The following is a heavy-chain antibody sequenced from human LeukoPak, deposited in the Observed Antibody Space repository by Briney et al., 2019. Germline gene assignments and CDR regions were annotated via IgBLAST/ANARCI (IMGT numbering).Heavy chain of an antibody. V-gene: IGHV1-2*02. D-gene: IGHD2-2*02. Sequence: ASVKVSCKASGYTFTAYYIHWVRQAPGQGLEWMGWINPNSGGTNYAQKFQGRVTMTRDTSISTAYMELSRLRSDDTAVYYCAREEYCSSTSCYTGVGNWFDPWGQGTLVTVSS. J-gene: IGHJ5*02. CDR2: INPNSGGT. CDR1: GYTFTAYY. CDR3: AREEYCSSTSCYTGVGNWFDP.